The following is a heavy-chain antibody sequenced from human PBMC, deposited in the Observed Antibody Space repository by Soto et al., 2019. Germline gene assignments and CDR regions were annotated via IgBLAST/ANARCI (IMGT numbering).Heavy chain of an antibody. Sequence: SETLSLTCAVSGDSISSGGYSWTWIRQPPGKGLEWIGYIYPSWNTYYNSSLNSRVTISVDKSKNQFSLRLSSVTAAYTAVYYCARVDSKAFGRGVFDLWGQGTLVTVSS. CDR1: GDSISSGGYS. CDR2: IYPSWNT. D-gene: IGHD3-9*01. V-gene: IGHV4-30-2*01. J-gene: IGHJ4*02. CDR3: ARVDSKAFGRGVFDL.